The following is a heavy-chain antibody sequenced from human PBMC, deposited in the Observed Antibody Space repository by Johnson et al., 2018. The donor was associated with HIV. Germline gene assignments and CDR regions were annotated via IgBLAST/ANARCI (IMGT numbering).Heavy chain of an antibody. J-gene: IGHJ3*02. CDR2: IKSKSDGGTT. D-gene: IGHD3/OR15-3a*01. CDR3: TTLSDFPDI. Sequence: VQLVESGGGLVKPGGSLRLPCAASGFTFSNAWMTWVRQAPGKGLEWVGRIKSKSDGGTTDYAAPVRGRFSIPRDDSETTVYLQMNSLKIEDTAVYYCTTLSDFPDIWGQGTMVTVSS. CDR1: GFTFSNAW. V-gene: IGHV3-15*01.